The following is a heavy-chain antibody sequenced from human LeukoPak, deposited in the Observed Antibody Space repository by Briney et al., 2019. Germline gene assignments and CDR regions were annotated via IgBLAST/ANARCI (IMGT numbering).Heavy chain of an antibody. J-gene: IGHJ4*02. D-gene: IGHD3-3*01. CDR1: GYSISSGYY. CDR3: ARLWYYDFWSGYPPIDY. V-gene: IGHV4-38-2*01. CDR2: IYHSGST. Sequence: PSETLSLTCAVSGYSISSGYYWGWIRQPPGKGLEWIGGIYHSGSTYYNPSLKSRVTISVDTSKNQFSLKLSSVTAADTAVYYCARLWYYDFWSGYPPIDYWGQGTLVTVSS.